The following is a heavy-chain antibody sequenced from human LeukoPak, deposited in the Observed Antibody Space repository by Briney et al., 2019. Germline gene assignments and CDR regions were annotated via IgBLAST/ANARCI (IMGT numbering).Heavy chain of an antibody. V-gene: IGHV4-34*01. CDR1: GGSISSYY. CDR3: ASVGYCSSTSCFEY. D-gene: IGHD2-2*01. CDR2: INHSGST. J-gene: IGHJ4*02. Sequence: SETLSLTCTVSGGSISSYYWSWIRQPPGKGLEWIGEINHSGSTNYNPSLKSRVTISVDTSKNQFSLKLSSVTAADTAVYYCASVGYCSSTSCFEYWGQGTLVTVSS.